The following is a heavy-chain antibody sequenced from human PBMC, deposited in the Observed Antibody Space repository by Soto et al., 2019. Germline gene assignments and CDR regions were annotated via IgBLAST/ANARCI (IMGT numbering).Heavy chain of an antibody. D-gene: IGHD3-22*01. J-gene: IGHJ4*02. V-gene: IGHV1-69*13. CDR3: ARDRKAYYDGSGYYRDY. CDR2: IIPIFGTA. Sequence: GASVKVSCKASGGTFSSYAISWVRQAPGQGLEWMGGIIPIFGTANYAQKFQGRVTITADESTSTAYMELSSLRSEDTAVYYCARDRKAYYDGSGYYRDYWGQGTLVTVSS. CDR1: GGTFSSYA.